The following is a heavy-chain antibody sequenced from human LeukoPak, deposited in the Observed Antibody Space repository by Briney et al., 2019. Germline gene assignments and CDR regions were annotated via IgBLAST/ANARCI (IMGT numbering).Heavy chain of an antibody. Sequence: GGSLRLSCAASGFTFDDYAMHWVRQAPGKGLEWVSGISWNSGSIGYADSVKGRFTISRDNAKNSLYLQMNSLRAEDTALYYCAKSAERYCSGGSCYSGSDGMDVWGQGTTVTVSS. J-gene: IGHJ6*02. CDR3: AKSAERYCSGGSCYSGSDGMDV. CDR1: GFTFDDYA. CDR2: ISWNSGSI. V-gene: IGHV3-9*01. D-gene: IGHD2-15*01.